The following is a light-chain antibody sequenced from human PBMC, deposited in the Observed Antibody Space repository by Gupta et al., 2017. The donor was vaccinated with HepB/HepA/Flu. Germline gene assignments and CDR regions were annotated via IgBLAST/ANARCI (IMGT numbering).Light chain of an antibody. V-gene: IGKV1-5*03. J-gene: IGKJ1*01. CDR1: QSISNW. Sequence: DIQMTQSPSTLSASGGDRVTITCRASQSISNWLAWYQHKPGKAPNLLIYKASSLQSGVPSRFSGSGSGTEFTLTISSLQPDDCATYYCQQYTAYSAFGQGTKVEIK. CDR3: QQYTAYSA. CDR2: KAS.